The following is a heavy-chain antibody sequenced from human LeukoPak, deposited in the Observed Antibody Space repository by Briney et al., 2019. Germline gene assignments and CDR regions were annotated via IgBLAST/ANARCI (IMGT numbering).Heavy chain of an antibody. Sequence: SETLSLTCNVTGGSISSYYWNWIRQPPGKGLEWVGYISYSGSSYYNPSLKSRVTISVDTSKNQFSLKLSSVTAADTAVYFCARGPYSYDSSGAFDIWGQGTMVTVSS. CDR1: GGSISSYY. CDR3: ARGPYSYDSSGAFDI. CDR2: ISYSGSS. V-gene: IGHV4-59*01. D-gene: IGHD3-22*01. J-gene: IGHJ3*02.